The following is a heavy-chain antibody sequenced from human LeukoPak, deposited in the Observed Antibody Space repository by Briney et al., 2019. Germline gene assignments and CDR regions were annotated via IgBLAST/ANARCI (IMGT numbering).Heavy chain of an antibody. CDR2: IYAGDSST. J-gene: IGHJ4*02. Sequence: GESLKISCKGSGFTFTTYSFAWVRQMPGKGLEWMGVIYAGDSSTRYSPSFQGQVTISVDKSISTAYLQWSSLKASDSAIYYCARHSCSETWGQGNRVPVSS. V-gene: IGHV5-51*01. CDR3: ARHSCSET. CDR1: GFTFTTYS. D-gene: IGHD3-10*02.